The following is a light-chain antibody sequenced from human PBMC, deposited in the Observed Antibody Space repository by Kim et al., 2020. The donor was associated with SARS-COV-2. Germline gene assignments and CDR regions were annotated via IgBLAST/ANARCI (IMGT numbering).Light chain of an antibody. CDR3: QVWDSASDQWV. CDR1: NIGTKS. V-gene: IGLV3-21*01. J-gene: IGLJ3*02. Sequence: APGTTATITCGGNNIGTKSVPRYQQKPGQAPILVIFFDSDRPSVIPERFSGSNSGNPAALTISRVEAGDEADYFCQVWDSASDQWVFGGGTKLTVL. CDR2: FDS.